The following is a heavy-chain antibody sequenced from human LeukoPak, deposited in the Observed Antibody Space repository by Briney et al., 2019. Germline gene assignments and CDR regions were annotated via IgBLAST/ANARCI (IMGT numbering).Heavy chain of an antibody. Sequence: PSETLSLACAVYGGSFSGYYWGWIRQPPGKGLEWIGEINNRGSTNYNTSLKSRVTISVDTSKNQFSLKLSSVTAADTAVYYCARGNSDPHYYDSSGQLAPDWGQGTLVTVSS. CDR1: GGSFSGYY. V-gene: IGHV4-34*01. D-gene: IGHD3-22*01. CDR3: ARGNSDPHYYDSSGQLAPD. J-gene: IGHJ4*02. CDR2: INNRGST.